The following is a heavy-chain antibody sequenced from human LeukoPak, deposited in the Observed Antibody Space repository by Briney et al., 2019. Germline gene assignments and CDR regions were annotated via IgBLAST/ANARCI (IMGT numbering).Heavy chain of an antibody. CDR3: ASGCGGDCYSEFDY. D-gene: IGHD2-21*01. Sequence: GASVKVSYKASGYTFTSYGISWVRQAPGQGLEWMGWISAYNGNTNYAQKLQGRVTMTTDTSTSTAYMELRSLRSDDTAVYYCASGCGGDCYSEFDYWGQGTLVTVSS. CDR2: ISAYNGNT. CDR1: GYTFTSYG. V-gene: IGHV1-18*01. J-gene: IGHJ4*02.